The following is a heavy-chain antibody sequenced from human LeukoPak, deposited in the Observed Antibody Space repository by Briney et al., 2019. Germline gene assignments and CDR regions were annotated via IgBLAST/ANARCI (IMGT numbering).Heavy chain of an antibody. CDR3: ARDLTSGRGFDP. Sequence: GGSLRLSCAASGFTFSTYAMHWVRQAPGKGLEWVAVISYDGSNKYYADSVKGRFTISRDNSKNTLYLQMNSLRAEDTAVYYCARDLTSGRGFDPWGQGTLVTVSS. D-gene: IGHD3-3*01. J-gene: IGHJ5*02. CDR2: ISYDGSNK. CDR1: GFTFSTYA. V-gene: IGHV3-30-3*01.